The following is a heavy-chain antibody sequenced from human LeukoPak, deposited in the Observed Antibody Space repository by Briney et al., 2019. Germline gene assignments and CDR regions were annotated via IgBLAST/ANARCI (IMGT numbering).Heavy chain of an antibody. Sequence: PGGSLRLSCAASGFTLSSYAMSWVRQAPGKGLEWVSAVSGGGGSTYYADSVKGRFTISRDNSKTTLYLQMNSLRAEDTAVYYCAKDPGSGWYSSNWFDPWGQGTLVTVSS. J-gene: IGHJ5*02. CDR2: VSGGGGST. D-gene: IGHD6-19*01. CDR1: GFTLSSYA. V-gene: IGHV3-23*01. CDR3: AKDPGSGWYSSNWFDP.